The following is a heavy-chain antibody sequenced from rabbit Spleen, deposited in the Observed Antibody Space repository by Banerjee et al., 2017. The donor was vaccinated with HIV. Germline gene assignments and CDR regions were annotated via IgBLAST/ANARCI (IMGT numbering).Heavy chain of an antibody. CDR1: GFSFSDRDV. Sequence: QEQLEESGGDLVQPEGSLTLTCKASGFSFSDRDVMCWVRQAPGKGLEWIACINAATGKPVYATWASGRFTISRTSSTTVTLRMTSLTAADRATYFCARDLVGVIGWNFYLWGQGTLV. D-gene: IGHD2-1*01. CDR3: ARDLVGVIGWNFYL. J-gene: IGHJ4*01. V-gene: IGHV1S45*01. CDR2: INAATGKP.